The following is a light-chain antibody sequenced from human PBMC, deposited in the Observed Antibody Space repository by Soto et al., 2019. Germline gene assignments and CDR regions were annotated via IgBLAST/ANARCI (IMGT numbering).Light chain of an antibody. J-gene: IGLJ2*01. Sequence: QSVLTQPPSVSGAPGQRVTISCTGSSSNIGAGYDVHWYQQLPGTAPKLLIYGNSHRPSGVPDRFSGSKSGASASLAVTGLQAEDEADYYCQSYDSSLSISGVFGGGTKLTVL. CDR1: SSNIGAGYD. V-gene: IGLV1-40*01. CDR3: QSYDSSLSISGV. CDR2: GNS.